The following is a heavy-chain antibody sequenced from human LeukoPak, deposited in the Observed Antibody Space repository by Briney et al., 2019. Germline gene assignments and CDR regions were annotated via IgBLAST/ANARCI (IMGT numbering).Heavy chain of an antibody. J-gene: IGHJ4*02. CDR1: GFTFSSYG. CDR2: IRYDGSNK. Sequence: PGGSLRLSCAASGFTFSSYGMHWVRQAPGKGLEWVAFIRYDGSNKYYADSVKGRFTISRDNSKNTLYLQMNSLRAEDAAVYYCAKDSCSSTNCYRGIDYWGQGTLVTVSS. D-gene: IGHD2-2*01. CDR3: AKDSCSSTNCYRGIDY. V-gene: IGHV3-30*02.